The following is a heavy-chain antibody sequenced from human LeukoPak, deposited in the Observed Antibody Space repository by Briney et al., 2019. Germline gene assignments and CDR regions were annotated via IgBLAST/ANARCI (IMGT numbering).Heavy chain of an antibody. D-gene: IGHD3-22*01. CDR2: IIPILGIA. CDR1: GGTFSSYA. CDR3: ARDPRDSSGYYYGGY. V-gene: IGHV1-69*04. Sequence: ASVKVSCKASGGTFSSYAISWVRQAPGQGLEWMGRIIPILGIANYAQKFQGRVTITADKSTSTAYMELSSLRSEDTAVYYCARDPRDSSGYYYGGYWGQGTLVTVSS. J-gene: IGHJ4*02.